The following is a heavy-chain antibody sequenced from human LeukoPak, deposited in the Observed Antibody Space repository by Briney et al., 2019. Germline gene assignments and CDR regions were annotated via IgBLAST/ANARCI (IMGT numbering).Heavy chain of an antibody. V-gene: IGHV3-7*01. CDR3: ARDLRGVFDF. CDR2: MNQDGSEK. Sequence: GGSLRLSCAASGFTFTGYWMAWVRQAPGKGLEWVANMNQDGSEKYYVDSVKGRFTISRDNAKTSVYLQMNSLRVEDTAVYYCARDLRGVFDFWGQGTLVTVAS. CDR1: GFTFTGYW. D-gene: IGHD3-10*01. J-gene: IGHJ4*02.